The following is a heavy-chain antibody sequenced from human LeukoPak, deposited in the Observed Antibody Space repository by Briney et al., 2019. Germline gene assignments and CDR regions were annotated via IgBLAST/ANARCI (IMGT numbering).Heavy chain of an antibody. CDR1: GFTFSSYW. CDR3: TMDSLRYFDY. D-gene: IGHD3-16*01. Sequence: PGGSLRLSCAASGFTFSSYWMSWVRQAPGKGLEWVANIKEDGSEKYYVDSVKGRFTISRDNAKNSLYLQMNSLRAEDTAVYYCTMDSLRYFDYWGQGTLVTVSS. V-gene: IGHV3-7*04. J-gene: IGHJ4*02. CDR2: IKEDGSEK.